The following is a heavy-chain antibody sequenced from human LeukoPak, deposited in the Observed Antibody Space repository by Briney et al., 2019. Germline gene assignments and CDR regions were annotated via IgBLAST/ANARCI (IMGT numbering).Heavy chain of an antibody. D-gene: IGHD3-10*01. V-gene: IGHV3-30*02. J-gene: IGHJ4*02. CDR1: GFTFSSYG. CDR3: AKYRSYYGSGIDY. Sequence: GGSLRLSCAASGFTFSSYGMHWVRQAPGKGLEWVAFTQYDGSYKHYADSVKGRFTVSRDNSKNTLYLQMNSLRAEDTAVYYCAKYRSYYGSGIDYWDQGTLVTVSS. CDR2: TQYDGSYK.